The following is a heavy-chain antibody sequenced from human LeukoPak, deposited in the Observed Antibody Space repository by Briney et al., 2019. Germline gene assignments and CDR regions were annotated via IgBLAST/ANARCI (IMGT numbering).Heavy chain of an antibody. CDR2: ISYDGSNK. V-gene: IGHV3-30*04. Sequence: GGSLGLSCAASGFTFSSYAMHWVRQAPGKGLEWVAVISYDGSNKYYADSVKGRFTISRDNSKNTLYLQMNSLRAEDTAVYYCARGPFYDSSGYFDYWGQGTLVTVSS. J-gene: IGHJ4*02. D-gene: IGHD3-22*01. CDR1: GFTFSSYA. CDR3: ARGPFYDSSGYFDY.